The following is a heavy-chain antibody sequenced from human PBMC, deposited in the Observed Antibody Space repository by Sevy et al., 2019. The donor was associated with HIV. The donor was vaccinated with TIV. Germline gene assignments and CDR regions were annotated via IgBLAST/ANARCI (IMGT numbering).Heavy chain of an antibody. V-gene: IGHV4-59*01. D-gene: IGHD1-1*01. CDR1: GGSISSYF. Sequence: SETLSLTCSVSGGSISSYFWTWVRQSPGKGLEWIGNIYFTGNTDYSPALKSRVILSLDTSKSQFSLTLKSVTAADTAIYSCARDSTTRPRVLDYWGQGTLVTVSS. CDR2: IYFTGNT. J-gene: IGHJ4*02. CDR3: ARDSTTRPRVLDY.